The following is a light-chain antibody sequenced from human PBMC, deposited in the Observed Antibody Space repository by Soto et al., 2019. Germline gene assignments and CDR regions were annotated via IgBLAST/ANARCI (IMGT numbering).Light chain of an antibody. J-gene: IGKJ1*01. CDR1: QSISSR. Sequence: DIQMTQSPSTLSASVGYRFTITCRARQSISSRLAWYQQKPGKAPKLLIYKASSLGSGVPSRFSGSGSGTEFTLTISSLQPDDFAAYYCQQYNTYWWAFGQGTKVEIK. CDR3: QQYNTYWWA. V-gene: IGKV1-5*03. CDR2: KAS.